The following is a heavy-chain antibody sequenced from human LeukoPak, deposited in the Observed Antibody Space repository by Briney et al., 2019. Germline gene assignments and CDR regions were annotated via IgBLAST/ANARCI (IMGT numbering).Heavy chain of an antibody. Sequence: GGSLRLSCAASGFTLSSYSMNWVRQAPGKGLEWVSYISSSSSTIYYADSVKGRFTISRDNAKNSLYLQMNSLRDEDTAVYYCARQQPYYYDSSGYFSNWFDLWGQGTLVTVSS. CDR2: ISSSSSTI. V-gene: IGHV3-48*02. D-gene: IGHD3-22*01. J-gene: IGHJ5*02. CDR3: ARQQPYYYDSSGYFSNWFDL. CDR1: GFTLSSYS.